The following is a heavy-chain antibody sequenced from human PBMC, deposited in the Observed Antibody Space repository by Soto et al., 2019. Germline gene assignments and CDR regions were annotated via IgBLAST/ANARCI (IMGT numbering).Heavy chain of an antibody. CDR3: ARVLWEHRSSSSVDP. CDR1: GGSIGNGGYY. J-gene: IGHJ5*02. V-gene: IGHV4-31*03. Sequence: NPSETLSLTCTVSGGSIGNGGYYWSWIRQHPGKGLEWVGYIYYSGNTYYNPSLKSRINISVDTSKNQFSLKLSSVTAADTAVYYCARVLWEHRSSSSVDPWGQGTLVTVSS. CDR2: IYYSGNT. D-gene: IGHD6-6*01.